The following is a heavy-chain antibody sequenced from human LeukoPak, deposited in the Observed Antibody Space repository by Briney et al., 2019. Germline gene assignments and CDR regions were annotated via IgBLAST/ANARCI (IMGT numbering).Heavy chain of an antibody. CDR2: IIPIFGTA. J-gene: IGHJ4*02. CDR3: ARRIAVAGGVYFDY. CDR1: GGTFSSYV. Sequence: ASVKVSCKASGGTFSSYVISWVRQAPGHGREWMGGIIPIFGTANYERKFQGRVTITAAESTRPAYLDLCRLTSEETAVHYCARRIAVAGGVYFDYWGQGTLVTVSS. D-gene: IGHD6-19*01. V-gene: IGHV1-69*13.